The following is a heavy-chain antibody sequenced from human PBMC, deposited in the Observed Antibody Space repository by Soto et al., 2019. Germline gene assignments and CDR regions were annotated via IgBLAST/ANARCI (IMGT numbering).Heavy chain of an antibody. D-gene: IGHD3-22*01. CDR3: STDSYITSIIVRFDY. CDR1: GFTFSNAW. Sequence: GGSLRLSCAASGFTFSNAWITCVRQAPGKGLEWVGRVKSKTDGGTTDFAAPVKGRFTIPRDDSKNMVYLEMNSLKTEDTVIYYCSTDSYITSIIVRFDYWGHGTLVTVSS. CDR2: VKSKTDGGTT. V-gene: IGHV3-15*07. J-gene: IGHJ4*01.